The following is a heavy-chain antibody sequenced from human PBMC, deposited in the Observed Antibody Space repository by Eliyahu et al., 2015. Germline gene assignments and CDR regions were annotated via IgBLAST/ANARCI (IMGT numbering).Heavy chain of an antibody. CDR2: IIPMFGTA. CDR3: AREGIAAVVNPFDY. V-gene: IGHV1-69*01. J-gene: IGHJ4*02. D-gene: IGHD6-13*01. Sequence: QVQLVQSGTEVKKPGSSVKVSCKASGGTFSSYAISXVRQAPGQGLEWMGGIIPMFGTANYAQKFQGRVMITADESTSTAYMELSSLRSEDTAVYYCAREGIAAVVNPFDYWGQGTLVTVS. CDR1: GGTFSSYA.